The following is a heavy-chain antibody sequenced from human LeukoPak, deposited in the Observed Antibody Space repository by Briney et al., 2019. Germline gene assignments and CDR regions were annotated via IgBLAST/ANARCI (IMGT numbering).Heavy chain of an antibody. V-gene: IGHV1-18*04. J-gene: IGHJ4*02. CDR1: GYTFSNYG. CDR2: ISAYNGNT. Sequence: ASVKVSCKASGYTFSNYGISWVRQAPGLGLEWMGWISAYNGNTNYAQKLQGRVTMTTDTSTSTAYMELRSLRSDDTAVYYCARDAGYSGYDEGYFDYWGQGTLVTVSS. D-gene: IGHD5-12*01. CDR3: ARDAGYSGYDEGYFDY.